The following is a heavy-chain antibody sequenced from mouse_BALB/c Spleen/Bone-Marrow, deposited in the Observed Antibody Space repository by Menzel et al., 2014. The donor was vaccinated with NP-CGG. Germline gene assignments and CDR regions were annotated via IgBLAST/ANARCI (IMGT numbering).Heavy chain of an antibody. CDR2: IDPANGNT. CDR1: GFNIKDTY. V-gene: IGHV14-3*02. J-gene: IGHJ2*01. Sequence: EVMLVESGAELVKPGASVKLSCTASGFNIKDTYMHWVKQGPEQGLEWIGRIDPANGNTKYDPKFQGKATITADTSSNTAYLQLSSLTSEDTAVYYCASYDYGYYFDYWGQGTTLTVSS. CDR3: ASYDYGYYFDY. D-gene: IGHD2-4*01.